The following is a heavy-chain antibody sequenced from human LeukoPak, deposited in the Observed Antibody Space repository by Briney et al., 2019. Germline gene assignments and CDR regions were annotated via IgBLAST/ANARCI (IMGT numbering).Heavy chain of an antibody. J-gene: IGHJ6*03. D-gene: IGHD3-9*01. Sequence: PGGSLRLSCAASGFTFNKYWVNWVRQAPGKGLEWVANIKQDGSEKYYVDSVKGRFTISRDNAKNSLYLQMNSLRAEDTAVYYCARGSSGQKYSEILTGSGPYKAKKRVYYYYMDVWGQGTTVTVSS. CDR2: IKQDGSEK. V-gene: IGHV3-7*01. CDR1: GFTFNKYW. CDR3: ARGSSGQKYSEILTGSGPYKAKKRVYYYYMDV.